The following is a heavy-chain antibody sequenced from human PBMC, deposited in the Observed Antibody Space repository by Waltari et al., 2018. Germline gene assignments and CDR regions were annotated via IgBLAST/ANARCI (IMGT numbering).Heavy chain of an antibody. V-gene: IGHV4-59*01. D-gene: IGHD4-17*01. CDR1: GAYIASFY. Sequence: QVQLQESGPGLLKPSETLSLTCSISGAYIASFYWYWIRQPPGKGLEWVGFIFHSGITSYNPSLKSRVTISVDTSKNQFSLNLTSVTPADTGVYYCARGYGGSSRYFDIWGRGALVTVSP. CDR3: ARGYGGSSRYFDI. J-gene: IGHJ2*01. CDR2: IFHSGIT.